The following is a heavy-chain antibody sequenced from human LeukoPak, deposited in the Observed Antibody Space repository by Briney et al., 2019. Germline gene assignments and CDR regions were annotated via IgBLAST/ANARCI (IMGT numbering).Heavy chain of an antibody. J-gene: IGHJ5*02. V-gene: IGHV3-30*18. CDR1: GFTLCSYG. CDR3: EKDPWFDP. Sequence: PGRSLRLSCAASGFTLCSYGMLWVRQAPGKGLEWVAVISYNGSNKYYADSVKGRFTISRDNSKNTLYLQMNSLRAEDTAVYYCEKDPWFDPWGQGTLVTVSS. CDR2: ISYNGSNK.